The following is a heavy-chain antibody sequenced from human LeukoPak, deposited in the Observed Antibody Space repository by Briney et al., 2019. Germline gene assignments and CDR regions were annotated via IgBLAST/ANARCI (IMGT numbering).Heavy chain of an antibody. CDR3: ARGCSSTSCAFDY. CDR2: VIPILNVA. V-gene: IGHV1-69*04. J-gene: IGHJ4*02. Sequence: SVKVSCTSSGGTFNSYAVNWLRQAPGQGLEWMGRVIPILNVANYAQKFQGRVTITTDESTSTAYMELSSLRSEDTAVCYCARGCSSTSCAFDYWGQGTLVTVSS. CDR1: GGTFNSYA. D-gene: IGHD2-2*01.